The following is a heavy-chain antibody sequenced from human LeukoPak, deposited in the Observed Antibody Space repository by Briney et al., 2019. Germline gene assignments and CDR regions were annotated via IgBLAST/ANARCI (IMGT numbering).Heavy chain of an antibody. D-gene: IGHD5-18*01. CDR1: SDSIYSSNYY. V-gene: IGHV4-39*01. CDR2: IYYSGST. Sequence: KPSETLSLTCTVSSDSIYSSNYYWGWIRQPPGKGLEWIGSIYYSGSTYYNSSLKSRVTISVDTSKNQFSLKLSSLTAADTAVYYCATQATGYNIGIFDSWGQGTLVTVSS. CDR3: ATQATGYNIGIFDS. J-gene: IGHJ4*02.